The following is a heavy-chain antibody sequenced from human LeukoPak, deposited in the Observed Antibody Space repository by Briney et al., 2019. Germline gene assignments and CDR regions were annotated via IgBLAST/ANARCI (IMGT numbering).Heavy chain of an antibody. D-gene: IGHD5-18*01. Sequence: SETLSLTCTVSGGSIRSSSYYWGWIRQPPGKGLEWIGSIFYTENTYYNPSLESRVTISVNTSKNLFPLKLNSVTAADTAIYYCARQGDAATGGFDSWGQGTLVTVSS. J-gene: IGHJ4*02. CDR1: GGSIRSSSYY. V-gene: IGHV4-39*01. CDR3: ARQGDAATGGFDS. CDR2: IFYTENT.